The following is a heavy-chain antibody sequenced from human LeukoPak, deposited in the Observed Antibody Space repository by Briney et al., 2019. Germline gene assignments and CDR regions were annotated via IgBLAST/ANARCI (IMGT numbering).Heavy chain of an antibody. D-gene: IGHD3-3*02. CDR1: GGSISPYY. CDR3: ARAFYPGYYSYMAV. V-gene: IGHV4-59*01. Sequence: SETLSLTCTVSGGSISPYYWSWIRQPPGKGLEWIGYIYYSGSTNYNPSLKSRVTISVDTSKNQFSLKLSSVTAADTAAYYCARAFYPGYYSYMAVWGKGTTVTVSS. J-gene: IGHJ6*03. CDR2: IYYSGST.